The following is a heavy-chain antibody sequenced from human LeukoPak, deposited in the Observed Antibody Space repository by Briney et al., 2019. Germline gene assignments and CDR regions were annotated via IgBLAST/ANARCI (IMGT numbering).Heavy chain of an antibody. CDR1: GFTFSSYA. CDR3: AKDRAQWLVPSAFDI. V-gene: IGHV3-23*01. D-gene: IGHD6-19*01. J-gene: IGHJ3*02. Sequence: PGGSLRLSCAASGFTFSSYAMSWVRQAPGKGLEWVSAISGSGGSTYYADSVKGRFTISRDNSKNALYLQMNSLRAEDTAVYYCAKDRAQWLVPSAFDIWGQGTMVTVSS. CDR2: ISGSGGST.